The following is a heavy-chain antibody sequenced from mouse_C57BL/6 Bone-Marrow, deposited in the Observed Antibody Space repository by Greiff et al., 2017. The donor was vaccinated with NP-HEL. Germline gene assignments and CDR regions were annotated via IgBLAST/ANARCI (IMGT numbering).Heavy chain of an antibody. CDR2: IDPGTGGT. Sequence: VQLQQSGAELVRPGASVTLSCKASGYTFTDYEMHWVQQTPVHGLEWIGAIDPGTGGTAYNQKFKGKAILTADKSSSTAYMELRSLTSEDSAVYYCTGATIEYYFDYWGQGTTLTVSS. V-gene: IGHV1-15*01. D-gene: IGHD2-1*01. CDR3: TGATIEYYFDY. CDR1: GYTFTDYE. J-gene: IGHJ2*01.